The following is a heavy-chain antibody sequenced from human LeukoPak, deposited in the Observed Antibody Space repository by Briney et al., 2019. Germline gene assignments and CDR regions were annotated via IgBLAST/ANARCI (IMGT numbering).Heavy chain of an antibody. J-gene: IGHJ4*02. Sequence: PSETLSLTCAVYGGSFSGYYWSWIRQPPGKGLEWIGDINHSGSTNYNPSLKSRVTISVDTSKNQFSLKLSSVTAADTAVYYCARGLDCSGGSCYVDYWGQGTLVTVSS. D-gene: IGHD2-15*01. CDR1: GGSFSGYY. CDR3: ARGLDCSGGSCYVDY. V-gene: IGHV4-34*01. CDR2: INHSGST.